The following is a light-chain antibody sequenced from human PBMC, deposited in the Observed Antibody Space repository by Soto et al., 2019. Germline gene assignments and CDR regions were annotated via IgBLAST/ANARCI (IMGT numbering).Light chain of an antibody. J-gene: IGLJ2*01. CDR2: DGN. CDR3: CSYAGSSTVV. V-gene: IGLV2-23*01. CDR1: SSDVGSYNL. Sequence: QPVLTQPASVSGSPGQSITISCTGTSSDVGSYNLVSWYQQYPGKAPKLIIYDGNKRPSGVSNRFSGSKSGNTASLTISGLQAEDEGEYYCCSYAGSSTVVFGGGTKLTV.